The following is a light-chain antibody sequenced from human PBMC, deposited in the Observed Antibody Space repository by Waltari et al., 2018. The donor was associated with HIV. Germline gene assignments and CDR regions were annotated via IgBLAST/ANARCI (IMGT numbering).Light chain of an antibody. J-gene: IGLJ1*01. V-gene: IGLV2-23*02. Sequence: QSALTQPASVSGSPGQSITISCTGTSSHVGSYNVVPWYQQHPGKAPKLMIYEVTKRPSGVSNRFSGSKSGNTASLTISGLQAEDEADYYCCSYAGRSTHVFGTGTKVTVL. CDR3: CSYAGRSTHV. CDR1: SSHVGSYNV. CDR2: EVT.